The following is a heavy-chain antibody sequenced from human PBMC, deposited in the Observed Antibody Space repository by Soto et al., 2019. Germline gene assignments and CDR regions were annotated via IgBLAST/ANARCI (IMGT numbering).Heavy chain of an antibody. J-gene: IGHJ5*02. D-gene: IGHD6-19*01. CDR3: AKAELGYSSGWFDP. CDR2: ISGSGGST. Sequence: HPGGSLRLSCAASGFTFSSYAMSWVRQAPGKGLEWVSAISGSGGSTYYADSVKGRFTISRDNSKNTLYLQMNSLRAEDTAVYYCAKAELGYSSGWFDPWGQGTLVTVSS. V-gene: IGHV3-23*01. CDR1: GFTFSSYA.